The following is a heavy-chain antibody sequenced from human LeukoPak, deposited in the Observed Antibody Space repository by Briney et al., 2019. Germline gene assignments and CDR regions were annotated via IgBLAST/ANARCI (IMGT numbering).Heavy chain of an antibody. CDR1: GGSISSYY. CDR3: ARDRYYYDSSGYLFDY. D-gene: IGHD3-22*01. Sequence: ASETLSLTCTVSGGSISSYYWSWIRQPPGKGLEWIGYIYYSGSTNYNPSLKSRVTISVDTSKNQFSLKLSSVTAAHTAVYYCARDRYYYDSSGYLFDYWGQGTLVTVSS. J-gene: IGHJ4*02. V-gene: IGHV4-59*01. CDR2: IYYSGST.